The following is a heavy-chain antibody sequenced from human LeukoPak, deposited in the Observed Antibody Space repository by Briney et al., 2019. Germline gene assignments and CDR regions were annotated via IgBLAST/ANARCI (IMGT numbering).Heavy chain of an antibody. Sequence: SGGSLRLSCAASGFTFSSYGMHWVRQAPGKGLEWVADISYDGSNKYYAVSVKGRFTIYRDNSKNTLYLQMNSLRAEGTAVYYCAKDLAYSGSYSFDYWGQGTLVTVSS. CDR2: ISYDGSNK. CDR3: AKDLAYSGSYSFDY. V-gene: IGHV3-30*18. D-gene: IGHD1-26*01. J-gene: IGHJ4*02. CDR1: GFTFSSYG.